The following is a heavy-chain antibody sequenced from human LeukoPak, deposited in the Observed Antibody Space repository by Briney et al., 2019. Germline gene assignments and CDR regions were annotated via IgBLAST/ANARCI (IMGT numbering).Heavy chain of an antibody. CDR2: ISYDGSNK. CDR3: AKAGMTTVVRAFFDY. V-gene: IGHV3-30*18. D-gene: IGHD4-23*01. CDR1: GFTFSSYG. Sequence: GRSLRLSCAASGFTFSSYGMHWVRQAPGKGLEWVAVISYDGSNKYYADSVKGRFTISRDNSKNTLYLQMNSLRAEDTSVYYCAKAGMTTVVRAFFDYWGQGTLVPVSS. J-gene: IGHJ4*02.